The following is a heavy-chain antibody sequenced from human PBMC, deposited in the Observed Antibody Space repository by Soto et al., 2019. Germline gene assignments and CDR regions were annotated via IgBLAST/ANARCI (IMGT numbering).Heavy chain of an antibody. V-gene: IGHV4-61*01. D-gene: IGHD3-16*01. CDR3: ATKSWQDGGFDY. CDR2: IYYSGST. J-gene: IGHJ4*02. Sequence: KASETLSLTCTVSGVSVSSGSYYWTWIRQPPGEGLEYIGFIYYSGSTNFNPSLKSRVTISLDTSKNQFSLKLNSVTAADTAVYYCATKSWQDGGFDYWGQGTLVTVSS. CDR1: GVSVSSGSYY.